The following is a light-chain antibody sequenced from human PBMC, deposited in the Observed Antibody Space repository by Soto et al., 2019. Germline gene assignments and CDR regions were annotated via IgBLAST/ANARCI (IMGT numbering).Light chain of an antibody. J-gene: IGLJ2*01. V-gene: IGLV2-8*01. Sequence: QSALTQPPSASGSPGQSVTISCTGTSSDVGGYNYVSWYQQHPGKAPKLMIYEVSKRPSGVPDRFSSSKSGNTASLTVSGPQAEDEADYYCSSYAGSNNLVFGGGTKLTVL. CDR1: SSDVGGYNY. CDR3: SSYAGSNNLV. CDR2: EVS.